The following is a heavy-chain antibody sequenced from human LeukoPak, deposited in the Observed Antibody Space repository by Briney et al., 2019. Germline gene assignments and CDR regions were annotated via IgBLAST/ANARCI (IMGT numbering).Heavy chain of an antibody. V-gene: IGHV1-2*02. D-gene: IGHD2-2*01. Sequence: ASVKVSCKASGYRFTGYYMHWVRQAPGQGLEWMGWINPNSGGTNYAQKFQGRVTMTRDTSISTAYMELSRLRSDDTAASYCAGYCSSTSCSKDYYYYGMDVWGQGTTVTVSS. CDR2: INPNSGGT. CDR3: AGYCSSTSCSKDYYYYGMDV. J-gene: IGHJ6*02. CDR1: GYRFTGYY.